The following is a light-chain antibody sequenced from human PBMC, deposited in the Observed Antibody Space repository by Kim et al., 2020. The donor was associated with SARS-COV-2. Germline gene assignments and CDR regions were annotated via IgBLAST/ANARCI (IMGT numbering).Light chain of an antibody. CDR1: SSNIGNNY. CDR2: DNT. CDR3: ATWDSSLSTVV. J-gene: IGLJ2*01. Sequence: GQKVPISCSGSSSNIGNNYVSWYQQLPGTAPRLFIYDNTERPSGIPDRFSGSKSGTSATLGITGLHTGDEADYYCATWDSSLSTVVFGGGTKVTVL. V-gene: IGLV1-51*01.